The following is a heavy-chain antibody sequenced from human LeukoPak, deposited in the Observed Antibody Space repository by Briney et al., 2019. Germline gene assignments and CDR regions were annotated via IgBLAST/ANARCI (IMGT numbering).Heavy chain of an antibody. V-gene: IGHV1-46*01. J-gene: IGHJ3*02. CDR3: AADTYYDFWSGPIWAFDI. CDR1: GYTFTSYY. CDR2: INPSGGST. Sequence: ASVKVSCKASGYTFTSYYMYWVRQAPGQGLEWMGIINPSGGSTSYAQKFQGRVTMTRDTSTSTVYMELSSLRSEDTAVYYCAADTYYDFWSGPIWAFDIWGQGTMVTVSS. D-gene: IGHD3-3*01.